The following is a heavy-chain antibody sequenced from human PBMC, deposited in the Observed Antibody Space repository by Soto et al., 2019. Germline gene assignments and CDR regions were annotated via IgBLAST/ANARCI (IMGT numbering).Heavy chain of an antibody. CDR3: ARDLQAGTDNVNWFAP. Sequence: QVQLVESGGGVVQPGRSLRLSCAASGFSISRSAMHWVRQAPGKGLEWVAVIAYDGSNRWYADSAKGRFTSSRDNSKNTAYLQISSLRCEDTAVYYCARDLQAGTDNVNWFAPWGQGTLDTVSS. J-gene: IGHJ5*02. D-gene: IGHD1-1*01. CDR2: IAYDGSNR. V-gene: IGHV3-30*04. CDR1: GFSISRSA.